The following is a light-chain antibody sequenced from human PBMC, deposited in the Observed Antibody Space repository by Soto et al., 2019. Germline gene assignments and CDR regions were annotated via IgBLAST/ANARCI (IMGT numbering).Light chain of an antibody. CDR2: EVS. J-gene: IGKJ1*01. V-gene: IGKV2-30*01. CDR3: MQGSYWPRT. CDR1: QSLLYTDGNTY. Sequence: VMTQSPLSLPVTLGQPASISCRSSQSLLYTDGNTYLSWFQQRPGQSPRRLIYEVSNRDSGVPDRFSGSGSGTDFTRKISRVEAEDVGVYYCMQGSYWPRTFGQGTKVEIK.